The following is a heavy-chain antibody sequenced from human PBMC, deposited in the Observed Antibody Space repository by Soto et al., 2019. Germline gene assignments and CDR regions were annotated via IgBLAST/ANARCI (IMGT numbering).Heavy chain of an antibody. CDR1: IYILSSCG. V-gene: IGHV3-30*18. CDR2: ITCEGSNK. CDR3: AKDGTYYYDSSGYSSRPYFDY. D-gene: IGHD3-22*01. Sequence: QVQLVESGGGVVQPGRSLTLLCTASIYILSSCGAHWARRAPRKGREWGRFITCEGSNKYYADSVKRRFTISRDNSKNTLYLQMNSLRAEDTAVYYCAKDGTYYYDSSGYSSRPYFDYWGQGTLVTVSS. J-gene: IGHJ4*02.